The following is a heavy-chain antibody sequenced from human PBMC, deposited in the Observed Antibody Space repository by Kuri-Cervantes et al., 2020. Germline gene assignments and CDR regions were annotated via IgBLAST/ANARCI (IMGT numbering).Heavy chain of an antibody. CDR2: VFHRGTT. Sequence: SETLSLTCAVYGGSFSGYYWSWIRQPPGKGLEWIGNVFHRGTTSYNPSLKSRVTISVDTSKNQFSLKLSSVTAADTAVYYCARGAIAAAGKYCRFDPWGQGTLVTVSS. D-gene: IGHD6-13*01. J-gene: IGHJ5*02. CDR1: GGSFSGYY. V-gene: IGHV4-34*01. CDR3: ARGAIAAAGKYCRFDP.